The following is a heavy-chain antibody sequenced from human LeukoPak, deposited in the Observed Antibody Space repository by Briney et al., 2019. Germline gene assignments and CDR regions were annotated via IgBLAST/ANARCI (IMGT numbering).Heavy chain of an antibody. J-gene: IGHJ6*03. Sequence: GGSLRLSCAASGFTFSSYAMSWVRQAPGKGLEWVSAISGSGGSTYYADSVKGRFTISRDNSKNTLYLQMNSLRAEATAVYYCARVKAGYYYYMDVWGKGTTVTVSS. CDR3: ARVKAGYYYYMDV. CDR1: GFTFSSYA. D-gene: IGHD3-10*01. V-gene: IGHV3-23*01. CDR2: ISGSGGST.